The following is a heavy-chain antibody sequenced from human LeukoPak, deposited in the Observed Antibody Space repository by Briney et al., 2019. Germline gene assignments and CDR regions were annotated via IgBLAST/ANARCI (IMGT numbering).Heavy chain of an antibody. CDR3: AREVAAGAWDY. J-gene: IGHJ4*02. CDR2: INPNSGGT. D-gene: IGHD6-13*01. V-gene: IGHV1-2*02. Sequence: ASVKVSCKASGGTFSSYAISWVRQAPGQGLEWMGWINPNSGGTNYAQKLQGRVTMTRDTSISTAYMDLSRLTSDDTAVYYCAREVAAGAWDYWGQGTLVTVSS. CDR1: GGTFSSYA.